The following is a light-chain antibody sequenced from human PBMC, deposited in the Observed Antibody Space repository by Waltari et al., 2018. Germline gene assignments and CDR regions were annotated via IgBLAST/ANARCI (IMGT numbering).Light chain of an antibody. CDR3: SAWDSALSDWV. CDR2: RNN. J-gene: IGLJ3*02. V-gene: IGLV10-54*01. Sequence: QAGLTQPPSVSKDLRQTATVTCAGNRHHVGNEGAVCQQPHQGHPPKLIFYRNNNRPSGISERLSASRSGNTASLTITGLQPEDEADYYCSAWDSALSDWVFGGGTKLTVL. CDR1: RHHVGNEG.